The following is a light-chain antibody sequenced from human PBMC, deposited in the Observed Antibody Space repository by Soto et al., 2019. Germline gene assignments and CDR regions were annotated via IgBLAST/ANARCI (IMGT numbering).Light chain of an antibody. CDR3: SSYAGSNNLV. Sequence: QSVLTQPPSAPGSPGQSVTISCTGTSSDVGGYNYVSWYQQHPGKAPKLIIYEVTKRPSGVPDRFSGSKSDNTASLTVSGLQAEDEADYYCSSYAGSNNLVFGGGTKLTVL. J-gene: IGLJ3*02. CDR2: EVT. CDR1: SSDVGGYNY. V-gene: IGLV2-8*01.